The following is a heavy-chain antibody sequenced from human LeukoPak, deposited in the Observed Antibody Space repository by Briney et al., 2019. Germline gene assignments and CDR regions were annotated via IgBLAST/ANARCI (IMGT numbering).Heavy chain of an antibody. CDR1: GGSISSYY. J-gene: IGHJ6*03. CDR3: AREKTDYGDNYYYYYMEV. Sequence: PSETLSLTCTVSGGSISSYYWSWIRQPAGKGLEWIWRIYTSGSTNYNPSLKSRVTMSVDTSKNQFSLKLRSVTAADTAVYYCAREKTDYGDNYYYYYMEVWGKGTTVTISS. V-gene: IGHV4-4*07. D-gene: IGHD4-17*01. CDR2: IYTSGST.